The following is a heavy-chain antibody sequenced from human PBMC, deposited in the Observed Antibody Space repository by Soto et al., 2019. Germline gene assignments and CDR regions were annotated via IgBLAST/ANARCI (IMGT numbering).Heavy chain of an antibody. CDR2: IYWDDSK. Sequence: QITLKESGPTLVKPTQTLTLTCTFSGFSLTTDRVGVGWIRQPPGESLEWLAVIYWDDSKTYRPSLESRLTSTKETSTNQVALTMTNMDSLDTATYYCAHAYGGRSLYWGQGTLVTVSS. CDR3: AHAYGGRSLY. J-gene: IGHJ4*02. V-gene: IGHV2-5*02. D-gene: IGHD1-26*01. CDR1: GFSLTTDRVG.